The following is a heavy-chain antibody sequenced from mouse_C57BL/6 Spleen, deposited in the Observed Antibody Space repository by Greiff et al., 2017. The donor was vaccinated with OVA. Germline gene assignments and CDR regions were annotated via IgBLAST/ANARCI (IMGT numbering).Heavy chain of an antibody. CDR1: GYTFTDYE. D-gene: IGHD2-3*01. Sequence: VQLQESGAELVRPGASVTLSCKASGYTFTDYEMHWVKQTPVHGLEWIGAIDPETGGTAYNQKFKGKAILTADKSSSTAYMELRSLTSEDSAVYYCTRKAYDGYYDYWGQGTTLTVSS. CDR2: IDPETGGT. V-gene: IGHV1-15*01. CDR3: TRKAYDGYYDY. J-gene: IGHJ2*01.